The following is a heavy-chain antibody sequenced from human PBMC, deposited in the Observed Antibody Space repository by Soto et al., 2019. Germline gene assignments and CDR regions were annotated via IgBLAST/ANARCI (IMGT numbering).Heavy chain of an antibody. J-gene: IGHJ4*02. CDR2: MNPNSGNT. V-gene: IGHV1-8*01. CDR1: GYTFTSYD. D-gene: IGHD2-15*01. CDR3: ARGWTTPSFHFSYVGDDY. Sequence: QVQLVQSGAEVKKPGASVKVSCKASGYTFTSYDINWVRQATGQGLEWMGWMNPNSGNTGYAQKFQGRVTMTRNTSVSTAYMELSSLRSEDTAVYYCARGWTTPSFHFSYVGDDYWGQGSLVTVSS.